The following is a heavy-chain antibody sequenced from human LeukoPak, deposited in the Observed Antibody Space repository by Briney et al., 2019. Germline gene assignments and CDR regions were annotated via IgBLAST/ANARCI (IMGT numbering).Heavy chain of an antibody. CDR1: GGTFSSYA. CDR2: IIPIFGTA. J-gene: IGHJ4*02. V-gene: IGHV1-69*13. Sequence: SVKASCKASGGTFSSYAISWVRQAPGQGLEWMGGIIPIFGTANYAQKFQGRVTITADESTSTAYMELSSLRSEDTAVYYCARASWGTGLVPAAPLGYWGQGTLVTVSS. CDR3: ARASWGTGLVPAAPLGY. D-gene: IGHD2-2*01.